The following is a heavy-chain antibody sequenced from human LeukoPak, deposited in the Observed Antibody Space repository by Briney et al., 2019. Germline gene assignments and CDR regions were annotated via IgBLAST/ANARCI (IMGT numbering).Heavy chain of an antibody. CDR2: IYYSGST. D-gene: IGHD2-15*01. CDR1: GGSISSSSYY. CDR3: ARQGSYCSGGSCRGY. J-gene: IGHJ4*02. Sequence: SETLSLTCTVSGGSISSSSYYWGWIRQPPGKGLEWIGSIYYSGSTYYNPSLKSRVTISVDTSKNQFSLKLSSVTAADTAVYYCARQGSYCSGGSCRGYWGQGTLVTVSS. V-gene: IGHV4-39*01.